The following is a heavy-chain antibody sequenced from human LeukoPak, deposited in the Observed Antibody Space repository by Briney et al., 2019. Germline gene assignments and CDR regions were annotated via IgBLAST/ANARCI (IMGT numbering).Heavy chain of an antibody. J-gene: IGHJ6*03. CDR2: ISSSSSYI. Sequence: PGGSLRLSCAASGFTFSSYSMNWVRQAPGKGLEWVSSISSSSSYIYYADSVKGRFTISRDNAKNSLYLQMNSLRAEDTAVYYCARDPAYSSGWYLGADVWYYYYMDVWGKGTTVTVSS. CDR1: GFTFSSYS. V-gene: IGHV3-21*01. CDR3: ARDPAYSSGWYLGADVWYYYYMDV. D-gene: IGHD6-19*01.